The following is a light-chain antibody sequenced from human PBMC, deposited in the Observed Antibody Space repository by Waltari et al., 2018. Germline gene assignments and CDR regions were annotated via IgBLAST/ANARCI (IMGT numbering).Light chain of an antibody. Sequence: EVLITQPTAPLSVSTGERVTLSCRASQNIHDTLAWYQQKPGQAPRLLIYGASTRATAIPARFRGSGSGTEFTLTISSLQSEDLAIYYCQQYNKWPPLTFGGGTKVEIK. CDR2: GAS. CDR1: QNIHDT. CDR3: QQYNKWPPLT. V-gene: IGKV3-15*01. J-gene: IGKJ4*01.